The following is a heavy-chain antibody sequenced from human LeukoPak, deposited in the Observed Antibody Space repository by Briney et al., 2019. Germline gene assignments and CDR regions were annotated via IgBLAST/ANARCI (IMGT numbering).Heavy chain of an antibody. J-gene: IGHJ6*02. CDR1: GGTFSSYA. Sequence: WASVKVSCKASGGTFSSYAISWVRQAPGQGLEWMGWISAYNGNTNYAQKLQGRVTMTRDTSTSTVYMELSSLRSEDTAVYYCARIPSWLPDGMDVWGQGTTVTVSS. V-gene: IGHV1-18*01. CDR2: ISAYNGNT. CDR3: ARIPSWLPDGMDV. D-gene: IGHD2-2*01.